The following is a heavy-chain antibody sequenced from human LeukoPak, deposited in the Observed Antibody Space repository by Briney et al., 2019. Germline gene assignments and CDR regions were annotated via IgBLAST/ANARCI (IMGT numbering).Heavy chain of an antibody. CDR2: IHPGDSHT. J-gene: IGHJ2*01. CDR1: GYTFTKYW. D-gene: IGHD2-2*01. V-gene: IGHV5-51*01. CDR3: ARQPGMTAKSWYFDL. Sequence: GESLKISCEGSGYTFTKYWIGWVRQMPGKGLEWMGIIHPGDSHTWYSPSFQGQVTISADKSVSMAYLQWSSLKASDTAMYFCARQPGMTAKSWYFDLWGRGTLVTVSS.